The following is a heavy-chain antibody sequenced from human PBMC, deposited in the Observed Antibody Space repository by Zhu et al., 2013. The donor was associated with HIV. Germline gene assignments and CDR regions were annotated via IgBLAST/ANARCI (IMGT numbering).Heavy chain of an antibody. CDR2: INPNSGGT. Sequence: QVQLVQSGAEVKKPGASVKVSCKASGYTFTGYYMHWVRQAPGQGLEWMGWINPNSGGTNYAQKFQGRVTMTRDTSISTAYMELSRLRSDDTAVYYCARDRELANWGSFTIYYFDYWGQGTLVTVSS. CDR3: ARDRELANWGSFTIYYFDY. CDR1: GYTFTGYY. J-gene: IGHJ4*02. V-gene: IGHV1-2*02. D-gene: IGHD7-27*01.